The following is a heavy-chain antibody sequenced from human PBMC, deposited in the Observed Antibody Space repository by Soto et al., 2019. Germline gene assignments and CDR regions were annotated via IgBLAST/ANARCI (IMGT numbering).Heavy chain of an antibody. V-gene: IGHV4-39*01. J-gene: IGHJ4*02. CDR3: ARNLMGYYGSGSSYYFDY. CDR2: INYSGST. Sequence: SETLSLTCTVSGGSISSSSYYWGWIRQPPGKGLEWIGSINYSGSTYYNPSLKSRVTISVDTSKNQFSLKLSSVTAADTAVYYCARNLMGYYGSGSSYYFDYWGQGTLVTVSS. CDR1: GGSISSSSYY. D-gene: IGHD3-10*01.